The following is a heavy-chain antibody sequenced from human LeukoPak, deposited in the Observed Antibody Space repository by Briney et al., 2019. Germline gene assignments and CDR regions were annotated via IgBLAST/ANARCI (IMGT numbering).Heavy chain of an antibody. CDR1: EFTFSSYW. V-gene: IGHV3-74*01. Sequence: GGSLRPSCAASEFTFSSYWMHWVRQAPGKGLVWVSRINTDGITTTYADSVKGRFTVSRDNAKNSLYLQMNSLRAEDTAVYYCARDGSGGEYYDYVWGSYRPPPLGYWGQGTLVTVSS. D-gene: IGHD3-16*02. CDR3: ARDGSGGEYYDYVWGSYRPPPLGY. J-gene: IGHJ4*02. CDR2: INTDGITT.